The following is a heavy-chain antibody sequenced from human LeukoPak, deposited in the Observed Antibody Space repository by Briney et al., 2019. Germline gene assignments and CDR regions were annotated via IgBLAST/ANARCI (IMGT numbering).Heavy chain of an antibody. CDR3: ARAKGKAGRYGMDV. CDR1: GYTFPVYE. CDR2: MNPYSNST. V-gene: IGHV1-8*01. Sequence: SVKVSCKASGYTFPVYEIYWVRQASGQGLECMGWMNPYSNSTDSAQKFQGRLTMTSDISISTAYMELSSLRPEDTAVYFCARAKGKAGRYGMDVWGQGTTVTVSS. J-gene: IGHJ6*02.